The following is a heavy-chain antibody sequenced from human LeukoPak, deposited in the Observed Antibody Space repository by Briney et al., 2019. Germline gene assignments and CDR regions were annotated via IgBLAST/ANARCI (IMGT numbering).Heavy chain of an antibody. D-gene: IGHD6-19*01. V-gene: IGHV1-24*01. J-gene: IGHJ6*02. CDR2: FDPEDGET. CDR3: ATGKYSSGWYYYYGMPL. CDR1: GYTLAELS. Sequence: ASVKFTSNVSGYTLAELSMRWVRQAPGKGLEWMGGFDPEDGETIYAQKFQGRVTMTEDTSTDTAYMELSSLRSEDTAVYYCATGKYSSGWYYYYGMPLLLQGTTVTVSS.